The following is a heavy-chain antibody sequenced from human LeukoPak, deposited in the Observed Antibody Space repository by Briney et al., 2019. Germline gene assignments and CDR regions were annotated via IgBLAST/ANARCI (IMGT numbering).Heavy chain of an antibody. J-gene: IGHJ5*02. CDR2: IYYSGKN. Sequence: SETLSLTCAVYGGSFSGYYWTWIRQPPGKGLEWIGYIYYSGKNNYNPSLKSRVTMSVDTSKNQFSLKLTSVTAADTAVYYCASGYGGYVGWLDPWGQGILVTVSS. CDR3: ASGYGGYVGWLDP. CDR1: GGSFSGYY. D-gene: IGHD5-12*01. V-gene: IGHV4-59*01.